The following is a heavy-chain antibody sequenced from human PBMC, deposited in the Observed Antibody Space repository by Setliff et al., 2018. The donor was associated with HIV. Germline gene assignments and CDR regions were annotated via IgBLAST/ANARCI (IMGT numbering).Heavy chain of an antibody. V-gene: IGHV4-30-4*08. D-gene: IGHD4-17*01. CDR3: ARHSNYGDPFDYYYMDV. Sequence: PSETLSLTCTVSGGSISSGDYYWTWIRQPPGKGLEWIGYIYNSGSTYYEPSLRGRVTISIDRSKNQFSLKLNSVTAADTAVYYCARHSNYGDPFDYYYMDVWGKGTTVTVSS. J-gene: IGHJ6*03. CDR2: IYNSGST. CDR1: GGSISSGDYY.